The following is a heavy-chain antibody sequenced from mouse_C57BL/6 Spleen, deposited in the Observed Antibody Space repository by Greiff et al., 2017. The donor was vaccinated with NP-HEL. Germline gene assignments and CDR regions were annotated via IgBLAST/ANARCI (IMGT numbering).Heavy chain of an antibody. D-gene: IGHD2-5*01. CDR3: ARSGSNYGDY. V-gene: IGHV1-50*01. CDR2: IDPSDSYT. J-gene: IGHJ2*01. CDR1: GYTFTSYW. Sequence: VQLQQPGAELVKPGASVKLSCKASGYTFTSYWMQWVKQRPGQGLEWIGEIDPSDSYTNYNQKFKGKATLTVDTSSSTAYMQLSSLTSEDSAVYYCARSGSNYGDYWGKGTTLTVSS.